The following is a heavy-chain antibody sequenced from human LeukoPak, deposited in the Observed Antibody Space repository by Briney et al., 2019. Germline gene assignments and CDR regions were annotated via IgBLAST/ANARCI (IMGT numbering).Heavy chain of an antibody. CDR1: GFTFSRYW. CDR3: ATETNGRHYDY. CDR2: IKQDGSEK. D-gene: IGHD1-14*01. Sequence: TGGSLRLSCAASGFTFSRYWMSWVRQAPGKGLEWVANIKQDGSEKYYVDSVKGRFTISRDNAKNSLYLQMNSLRAGDTAVYYCATETNGRHYDYWGQGTLLTVSS. J-gene: IGHJ4*02. V-gene: IGHV3-7*01.